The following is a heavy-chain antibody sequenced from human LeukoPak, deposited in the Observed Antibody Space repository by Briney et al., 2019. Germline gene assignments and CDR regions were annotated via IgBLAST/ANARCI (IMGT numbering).Heavy chain of an antibody. V-gene: IGHV3-23*01. J-gene: IGHJ6*03. Sequence: PGGSLRLSCAASGFTFSSYAMSWVRQAPGKGLEWVSSISNTDNRTYYADSVKGRFTISRDNSKNTLYLQMNSLRAADTAVYYCAKNGEGGAFCTGGTCYPYYYYMDVWGKGTTVTISS. CDR3: AKNGEGGAFCTGGTCYPYYYYMDV. CDR1: GFTFSSYA. D-gene: IGHD2-15*01. CDR2: ISNTDNRT.